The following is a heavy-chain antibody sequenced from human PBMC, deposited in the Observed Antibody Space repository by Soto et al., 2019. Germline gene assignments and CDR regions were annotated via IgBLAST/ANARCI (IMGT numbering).Heavy chain of an antibody. CDR2: INHSGST. Sequence: SETLSLTCAVYGGSFSGYYWSWIRQPPGKGLEWIGEINHSGSTNYNPSLKSRVTISVDTSKNQFSLKLSSVTAAGTAVYYCAREGYCSGGSCYSRTLDYWGQGTLVTVSS. CDR3: AREGYCSGGSCYSRTLDY. J-gene: IGHJ4*02. D-gene: IGHD2-15*01. CDR1: GGSFSGYY. V-gene: IGHV4-34*01.